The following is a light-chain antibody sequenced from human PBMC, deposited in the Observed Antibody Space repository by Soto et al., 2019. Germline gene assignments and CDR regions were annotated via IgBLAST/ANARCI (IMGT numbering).Light chain of an antibody. V-gene: IGKV1-39*01. CDR3: QQSYSTPRT. CDR1: QSISSY. CDR2: AAS. J-gene: IGKJ1*01. Sequence: DIQMTQSPSSLSASVRDRVTITCRASQSISSYLNWYQQKPGKAPKLLIYAASSLPSGVPSRFSGSGSGTDFTLTISSPQPEDFPTYYCQQSYSTPRTFGQGTKVEIK.